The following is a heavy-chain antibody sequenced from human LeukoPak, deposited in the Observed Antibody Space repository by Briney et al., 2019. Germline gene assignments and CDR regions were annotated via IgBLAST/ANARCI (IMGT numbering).Heavy chain of an antibody. CDR3: ARDLRGYYDFWSGYLAPNRFDY. Sequence: GASVKVSCKASGYTFTSYGISWGRQAPGQGLEWMGWISAYNGNTNYAQKLQGRVTMTTDTSTRKAYMELRSLRSDDTAVYYCARDLRGYYDFWSGYLAPNRFDYWGQGTLVTVSS. V-gene: IGHV1-18*01. CDR2: ISAYNGNT. D-gene: IGHD3-3*01. J-gene: IGHJ4*02. CDR1: GYTFTSYG.